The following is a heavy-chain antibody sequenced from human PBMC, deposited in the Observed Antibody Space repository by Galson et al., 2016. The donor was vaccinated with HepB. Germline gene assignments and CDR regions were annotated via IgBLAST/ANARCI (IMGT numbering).Heavy chain of an antibody. CDR1: GYRFTSYW. D-gene: IGHD5-18*01. CDR2: IYPGDSPGDSDT. V-gene: IGHV5-51*01. J-gene: IGHJ5*02. CDR3: ARGNGYSYGYNWFDP. Sequence: QSGAEVKKPGESLRISCKSSGYRFTSYWIAWVCQMPGKGLEWMGIIYPGDSPGDSDTRYSPSFQGQVTISADKSINTAYLQWSSLQASDTAIYYCARGNGYSYGYNWFDPWGQGTLVTVSS.